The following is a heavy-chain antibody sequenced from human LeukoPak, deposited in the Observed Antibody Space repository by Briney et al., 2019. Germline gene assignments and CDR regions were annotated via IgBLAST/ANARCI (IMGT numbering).Heavy chain of an antibody. V-gene: IGHV3-74*01. CDR2: IKSDGSST. CDR1: GFTFSSYW. J-gene: IGHJ3*02. CDR3: ASYCSGGSCEDAFDI. Sequence: GGSLRLSCAASGFTFSSYWMHWARQAPGKGLVWVSRIKSDGSSTSYADSVKGRFTISRDNAKNKLYLQMNSLRAEDTAVYYCASYCSGGSCEDAFDIWGQGTMVTVSS. D-gene: IGHD2-15*01.